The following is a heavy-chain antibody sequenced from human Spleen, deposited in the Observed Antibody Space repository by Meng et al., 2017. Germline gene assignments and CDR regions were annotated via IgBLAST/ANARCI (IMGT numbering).Heavy chain of an antibody. Sequence: QIPLRESCPTLVKPTQTLTLTCTFSGFSLTTNGVGVAWIRQPPGKSLEWLALIYWDDVKRYSPSLKSRLTITKDTSKNQVVLTMSNMDPVDTATYYCARSVSIFGVVTQNWFDPWGQGTLVTVSS. CDR2: IYWDDVK. CDR3: ARSVSIFGVVTQNWFDP. J-gene: IGHJ5*02. D-gene: IGHD3-3*01. V-gene: IGHV2-5*02. CDR1: GFSLTTNGVG.